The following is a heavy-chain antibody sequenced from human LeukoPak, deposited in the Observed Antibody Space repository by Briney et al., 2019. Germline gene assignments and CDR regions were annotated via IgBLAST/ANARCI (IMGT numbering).Heavy chain of an antibody. Sequence: GRSLRLSCAASGFTFSSYAMHWVRQAPGKGLEWVAVISYDGSNKYYADPVKGRFTISRDNSKNTLYLQMNSLRAEDTAVYYCARVMYAATPYYYYYGMDVWGQGTTVTVSS. CDR1: GFTFSSYA. J-gene: IGHJ6*02. V-gene: IGHV3-30*01. D-gene: IGHD2-8*01. CDR3: ARVMYAATPYYYYYGMDV. CDR2: ISYDGSNK.